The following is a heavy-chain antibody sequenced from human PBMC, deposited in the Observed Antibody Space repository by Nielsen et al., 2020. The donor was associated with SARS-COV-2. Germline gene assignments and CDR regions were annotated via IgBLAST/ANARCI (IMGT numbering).Heavy chain of an antibody. J-gene: IGHJ4*02. CDR1: GFTFSSYS. Sequence: GGSLRLSCAASGFTFSSYSMHWVRQAPGKGLEWVSGISWNSGSIGYADSVKGRFTISRDNAKNSLYLQMNSLRAEDTALYYCAKDAPEMSYQLDYWGQGTLVTVSS. CDR2: ISWNSGSI. V-gene: IGHV3-9*01. CDR3: AKDAPEMSYQLDY. D-gene: IGHD2-2*01.